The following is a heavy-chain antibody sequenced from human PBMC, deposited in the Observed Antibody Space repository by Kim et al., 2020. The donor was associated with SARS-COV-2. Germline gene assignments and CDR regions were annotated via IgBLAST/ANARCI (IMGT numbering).Heavy chain of an antibody. J-gene: IGHJ4*02. CDR3: ARLPFIVTASCDY. CDR2: ISSSSSTI. Sequence: GGSLRLSCAASGFTFSSYSMNWVRQPPGKGLEWVSYISSSSSTIYYADSVKGRFTISRDNAKNSLYLEMNSLRAEDTAVYYCARLPFIVTASCDYWGQGTLVTVSS. V-gene: IGHV3-48*04. D-gene: IGHD2-21*02. CDR1: GFTFSSYS.